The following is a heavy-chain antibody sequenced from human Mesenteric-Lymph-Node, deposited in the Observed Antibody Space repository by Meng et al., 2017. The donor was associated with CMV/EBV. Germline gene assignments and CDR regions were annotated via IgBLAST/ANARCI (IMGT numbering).Heavy chain of an antibody. D-gene: IGHD3-3*01. CDR1: GFTFSPYS. V-gene: IGHV3-21*01. CDR2: ISGGRNYI. Sequence: GGSLRLSCAASGFTFSPYSMNWVRQAPGKGLEWVSSISGGRNYIYYADSVKGRFTISRDKAKSSLYLQMDSLRVEDTAVYYCARGDYDFWSGLDVWGQGTTVTVSS. J-gene: IGHJ6*02. CDR3: ARGDYDFWSGLDV.